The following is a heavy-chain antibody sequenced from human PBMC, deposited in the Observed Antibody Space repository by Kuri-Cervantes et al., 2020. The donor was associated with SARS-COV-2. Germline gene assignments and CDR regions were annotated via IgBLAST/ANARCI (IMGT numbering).Heavy chain of an antibody. CDR3: ARDQVASSSWDYYMDV. CDR2: ISSSSSYI. Sequence: LSLTCAASGFTFSSYSMNWVRQAPGKGLEWVSSISSSSSYIYYADSVKGRFTISRDNAKNSLYLQMNSLRAEDTAVYYCARDQVASSSWDYYMDVWGKGTTVTVSS. CDR1: GFTFSSYS. D-gene: IGHD6-13*01. V-gene: IGHV3-21*01. J-gene: IGHJ6*03.